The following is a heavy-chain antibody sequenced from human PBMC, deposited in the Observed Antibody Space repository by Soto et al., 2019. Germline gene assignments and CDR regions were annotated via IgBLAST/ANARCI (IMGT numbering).Heavy chain of an antibody. CDR1: GGTFSRYT. CDR3: ASHFTGVLVLGASPPGGDNYGWDV. V-gene: IGHV1-69*02. J-gene: IGHJ6*02. Sequence: QVQLVQSGAEVKKPGSSVKVSRKASGGTFSRYTISWVRQAPGQGLEWMGRIIPILDIPNYAQNFQGRVTITADKSTSTAYMELSSLRSDDTAVYYCASHFTGVLVLGASPPGGDNYGWDVWGQGTTVTVSS. CDR2: IIPILDIP. D-gene: IGHD2-15*01.